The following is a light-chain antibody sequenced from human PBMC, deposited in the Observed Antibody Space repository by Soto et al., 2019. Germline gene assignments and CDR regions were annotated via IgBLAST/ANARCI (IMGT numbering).Light chain of an antibody. V-gene: IGKV1-39*01. Sequence: DIQMTQSPSSLSASVGDRVTITCRASQSISSYLNWYQQKPGKAHKLLIYDASSLQSGVPSRFSGSGAGTDFTLTSSSLQPEDFATYYCQQRYSTLPLTCGGGTKVEIK. CDR2: DAS. CDR3: QQRYSTLPLT. CDR1: QSISSY. J-gene: IGKJ4*02.